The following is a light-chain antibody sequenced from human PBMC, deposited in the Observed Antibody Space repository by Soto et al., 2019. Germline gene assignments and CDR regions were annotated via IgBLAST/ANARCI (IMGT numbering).Light chain of an antibody. CDR2: AAS. CDR3: PQSYSTPWT. CDR1: QSISSY. Sequence: DIQMTHSPSSLSASVGDRVTITCRASQSISSYLNWYQQKPGKAPKLLIYAASSLQSGVPSRFSGSGSGTDFTLTISSLQPEDFATYYCPQSYSTPWTFGQGTKVEIX. V-gene: IGKV1-39*01. J-gene: IGKJ1*01.